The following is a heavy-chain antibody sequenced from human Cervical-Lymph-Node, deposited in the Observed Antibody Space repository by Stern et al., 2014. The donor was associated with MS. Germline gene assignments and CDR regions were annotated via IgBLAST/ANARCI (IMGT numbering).Heavy chain of an antibody. Sequence: VQLVESGAEVKKPGASVKVSCKTSGYTFSKYGISWVRQAPGQGLEWMGWSSGHNDDTNYVEKFQGRVTMTTDPSTSTAYLELRSLRSDDTAVYYCARDPHIAVAGTGGGFDPWGQGTLVTVAS. V-gene: IGHV1-18*01. J-gene: IGHJ5*02. CDR3: ARDPHIAVAGTGGGFDP. CDR2: SSGHNDDT. CDR1: GYTFSKYG. D-gene: IGHD6-19*01.